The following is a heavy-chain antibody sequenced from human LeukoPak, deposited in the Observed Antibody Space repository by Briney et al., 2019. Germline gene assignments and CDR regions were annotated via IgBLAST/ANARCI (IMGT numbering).Heavy chain of an antibody. CDR3: ARGPFKGYCGGDCYALRYYYYYMDV. CDR1: GGTFSSYA. CDR2: IIPIFGTA. D-gene: IGHD2-21*02. Sequence: SVKVSCKASGGTFSSYATSWVRQAPGQGLEWMGGIIPIFGTANYAQKFQGRVTITTDESTSTAYMELSSLRSEDTAVYYCARGPFKGYCGGDCYALRYYYYYMDVWGKGTTVTVSS. J-gene: IGHJ6*03. V-gene: IGHV1-69*05.